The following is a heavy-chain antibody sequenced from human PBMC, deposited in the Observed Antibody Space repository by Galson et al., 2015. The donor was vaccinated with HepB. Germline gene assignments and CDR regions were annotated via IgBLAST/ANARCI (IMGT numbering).Heavy chain of an antibody. J-gene: IGHJ4*02. Sequence: SVKVSCKASGYSFVLYTIHWVRQAPGHSLEWMGWINSDYGNTIYSQKFQDRFTISRATSETTVYMELSGLTSEDTAVYFCARAGGRYGSGRHFDSWGQGTQVTVSS. V-gene: IGHV1-3*04. CDR1: GYSFVLYT. D-gene: IGHD3-10*01. CDR3: ARAGGRYGSGRHFDS. CDR2: INSDYGNT.